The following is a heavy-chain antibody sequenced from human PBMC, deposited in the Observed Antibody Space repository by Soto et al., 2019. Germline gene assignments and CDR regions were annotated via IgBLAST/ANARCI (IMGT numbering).Heavy chain of an antibody. Sequence: GGSLRLSCTASGFTFGDYAMSWFRQAPGKGLEWVGFIRSKAYGGTTEYAASVKGRFTISRDDSKSIAYLQMNSLKTEDTAVYYCTRGLSVWFGEPISAFDIWGQGTMVTVSS. J-gene: IGHJ3*02. CDR2: IRSKAYGGTT. D-gene: IGHD3-10*01. CDR3: TRGLSVWFGEPISAFDI. V-gene: IGHV3-49*03. CDR1: GFTFGDYA.